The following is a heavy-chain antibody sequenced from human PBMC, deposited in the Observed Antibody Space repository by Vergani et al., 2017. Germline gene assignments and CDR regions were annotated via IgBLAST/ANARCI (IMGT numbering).Heavy chain of an antibody. J-gene: IGHJ5*02. CDR3: ARCLLWFGEVFDP. Sequence: QVQLVQSGAEVKKPGASVKVSCKASGYTFTGYYMHWVRQAPGQGLEWMGWINPNSGGTSYTQKFQGRVTMTRDTSISTAYMELSRLRSDDTAVYYCARCLLWFGEVFDPWGQGTLVTVSS. CDR2: INPNSGGT. V-gene: IGHV1-2*02. CDR1: GYTFTGYY. D-gene: IGHD3-10*01.